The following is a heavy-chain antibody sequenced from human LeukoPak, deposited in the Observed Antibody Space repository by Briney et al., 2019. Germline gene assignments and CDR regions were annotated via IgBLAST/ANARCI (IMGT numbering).Heavy chain of an antibody. Sequence: ASVKVSCKASGGGFTFTSHAITWVRQAPGQGLEWMGWISAYNGNTNYAQKLQGRVTMTTDTSTSTAYMELRSLRSDDTAVYYCAREVWFGETHYYYYGMDVWGQGTTVTVSS. CDR3: AREVWFGETHYYYYGMDV. J-gene: IGHJ6*02. D-gene: IGHD3-10*01. CDR1: GGGFTFTSHA. CDR2: ISAYNGNT. V-gene: IGHV1-18*01.